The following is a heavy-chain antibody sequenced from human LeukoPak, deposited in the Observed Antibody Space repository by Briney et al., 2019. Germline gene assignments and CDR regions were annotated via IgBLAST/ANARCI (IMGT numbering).Heavy chain of an antibody. J-gene: IGHJ4*02. D-gene: IGHD3-10*01. Sequence: GGSLRLSCAASGLTFSNYAMTWVRQAPGKGLEWVSSISTSSSYIYYADSVKGRFTISRDNAKNSLYLQMNSLRAEDTAVYYCARFATYGSGTYAFDYWGQGTLVTVSS. V-gene: IGHV3-21*01. CDR1: GLTFSNYA. CDR3: ARFATYGSGTYAFDY. CDR2: ISTSSSYI.